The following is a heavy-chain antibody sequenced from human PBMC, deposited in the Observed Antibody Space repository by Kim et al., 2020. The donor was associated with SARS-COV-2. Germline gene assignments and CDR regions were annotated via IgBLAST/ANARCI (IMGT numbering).Heavy chain of an antibody. V-gene: IGHV1-2*06. CDR1: GYTFTGYY. D-gene: IGHD5-18*01. CDR3: ARGWVGYSYADY. CDR2: IKPNSGGT. Sequence: ASVKVSCKASGYTFTGYYMHWVRQAPGQGLEWMGRIKPNSGGTNYAQKFQGRVTMTRDTSISTAYMELSRLRSDDTAVYYCARGWVGYSYADYWGQGTLVTVSS. J-gene: IGHJ4*02.